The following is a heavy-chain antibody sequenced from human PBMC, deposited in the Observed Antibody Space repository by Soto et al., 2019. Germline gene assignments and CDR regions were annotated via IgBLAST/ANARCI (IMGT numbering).Heavy chain of an antibody. V-gene: IGHV3-30*04. D-gene: IGHD7-27*01. Sequence: GGSLRLSCAASGFTFSNYAMHWVRQAPGKGLEWVAIISYDGNNKYNADSVKGRFTISRDNSKNTLYLQMNSLRAEDTAVYYCARDPKTSGGQHWAFNYFDSWGQGTLVTVSS. CDR3: ARDPKTSGGQHWAFNYFDS. J-gene: IGHJ4*02. CDR2: ISYDGNNK. CDR1: GFTFSNYA.